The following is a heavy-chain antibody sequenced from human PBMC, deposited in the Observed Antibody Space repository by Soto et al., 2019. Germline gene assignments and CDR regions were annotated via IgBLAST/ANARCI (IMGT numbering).Heavy chain of an antibody. V-gene: IGHV1-69*04. CDR3: ARDAREDSSGWTPDYYYGMDV. CDR1: GGTFSSYT. J-gene: IGHJ6*02. CDR2: IIPILGIA. Sequence: ALLKVSCKASGGTFSSYTISWVRQAPGQGLEWMGRIIPILGIANYAQKFQGRVTITADKSTSTAYMELSSLRSEDTAVYYCARDAREDSSGWTPDYYYGMDVWGQGTTVTVSS. D-gene: IGHD6-19*01.